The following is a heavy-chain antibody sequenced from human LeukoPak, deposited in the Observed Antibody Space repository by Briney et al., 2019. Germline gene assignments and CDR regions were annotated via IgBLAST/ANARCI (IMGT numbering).Heavy chain of an antibody. V-gene: IGHV4-59*01. CDR3: ARGGGIRYFDWFRFDY. J-gene: IGHJ4*02. CDR1: GGSISSYY. Sequence: SETLSLTCTVSGGSISSYYWSWIRQPPGKGLEWIGYIYYSGSTNYNPSLKSRVTISVDTSKNQFSLKLSSVTAADTAVYYCARGGGIRYFDWFRFDYWGQGTLVTVSS. D-gene: IGHD3-9*01. CDR2: IYYSGST.